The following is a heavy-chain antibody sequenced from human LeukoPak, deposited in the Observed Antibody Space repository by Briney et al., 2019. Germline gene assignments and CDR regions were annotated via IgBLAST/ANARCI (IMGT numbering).Heavy chain of an antibody. V-gene: IGHV3-23*01. CDR3: AKGRPYSYDILTGIFDY. Sequence: SGGSLRLSCAASGFTFSNYAMTWVRQAPGKGLEWVSTISDSGGGTYYADSVRGRFIISRDNSKDSLYLQMNSLRAEDTAVYYCAKGRPYSYDILTGIFDYWGQGTLVTVSS. J-gene: IGHJ4*02. D-gene: IGHD3-9*01. CDR2: ISDSGGGT. CDR1: GFTFSNYA.